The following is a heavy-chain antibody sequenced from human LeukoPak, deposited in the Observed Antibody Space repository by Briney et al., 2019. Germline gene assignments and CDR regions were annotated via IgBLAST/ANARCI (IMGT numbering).Heavy chain of an antibody. J-gene: IGHJ4*02. CDR3: AREKLGAPNYFDY. Sequence: GGSLRLSCAASGFTFNNAWMSWVRQAPGKGLEWVSVIYSGGSTYYADSVKGRFTISRDNSKNTLYLQMNSLRAEDTAVYYCAREKLGAPNYFDYWGQGTLVTVSS. CDR2: IYSGGST. CDR1: GFTFNNAW. D-gene: IGHD1-26*01. V-gene: IGHV3-53*01.